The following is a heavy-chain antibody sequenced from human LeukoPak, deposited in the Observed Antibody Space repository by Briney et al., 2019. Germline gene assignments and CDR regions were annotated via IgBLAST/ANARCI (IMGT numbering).Heavy chain of an antibody. J-gene: IGHJ5*02. CDR1: GFTFSSYA. V-gene: IGHV3-23*01. Sequence: PGGSLRLSCAASGFTFSSYAMSWVRQAPGKGLEWVSAISGSGGSTYYADSVKGRFTISRDNSKNTLYLQMNSLRSDDTAVYYCARGDMLRGPQLPFDPWGQGTLVTVSS. D-gene: IGHD1-26*01. CDR3: ARGDMLRGPQLPFDP. CDR2: ISGSGGST.